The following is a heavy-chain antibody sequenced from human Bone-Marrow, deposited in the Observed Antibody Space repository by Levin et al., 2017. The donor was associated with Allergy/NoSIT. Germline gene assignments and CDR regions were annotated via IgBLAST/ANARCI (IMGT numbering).Heavy chain of an antibody. Sequence: SLKISCAASGFIFDDHAMNWVRQVPGKGLEWVSSISWNSGALRYADSVKGRFTISRDNAKNSVYLQMNSLRVEDTALYYCAKDIAAAGTDAFDIWGQGTMVTVSS. D-gene: IGHD6-13*01. CDR3: AKDIAAAGTDAFDI. CDR2: ISWNSGAL. J-gene: IGHJ3*02. V-gene: IGHV3-9*01. CDR1: GFIFDDHA.